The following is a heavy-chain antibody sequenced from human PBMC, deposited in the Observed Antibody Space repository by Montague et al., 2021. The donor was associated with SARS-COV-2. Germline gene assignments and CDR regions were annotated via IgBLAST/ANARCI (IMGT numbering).Heavy chain of an antibody. CDR3: ARDQPHYDILTGYYKDYYYMDV. D-gene: IGHD3-9*01. V-gene: IGHV3-11*06. Sequence: YRSLSWAASGFTFSDYYMSWVRQAPGKGLEWVSYISSSSSYTNYADSVKGRFTISRDNAKNSLYLQMNSLRAEDTAVYYCARDQPHYDILTGYYKDYYYMDVWGQGTTVTVSS. CDR2: ISSSSSYT. J-gene: IGHJ6*02. CDR1: GFTFSDYY.